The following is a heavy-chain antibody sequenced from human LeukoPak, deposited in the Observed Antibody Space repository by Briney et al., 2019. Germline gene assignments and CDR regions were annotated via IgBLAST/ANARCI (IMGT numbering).Heavy chain of an antibody. CDR2: ISDSGDFT. Sequence: PGGSLRLSCAGSGFTLSSNAMSWVRQAPGKGLEWVSSISDSGDFTYYADSVKGRFTISRDNSKNTLFVQMSSLRAEDTAVYYCAKGSRQFSRDKAGPIDYWGQGTLVTDSS. CDR3: AKGSRQFSRDKAGPIDY. D-gene: IGHD6-19*01. J-gene: IGHJ4*02. CDR1: GFTLSSNA. V-gene: IGHV3-23*01.